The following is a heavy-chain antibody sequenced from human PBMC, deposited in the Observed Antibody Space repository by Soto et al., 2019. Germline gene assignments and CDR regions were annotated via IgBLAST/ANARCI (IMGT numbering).Heavy chain of an antibody. CDR3: ARRPSSSYYYYYMDV. CDR2: IYYSGST. CDR1: CGSISSSSYY. D-gene: IGHD6-6*01. J-gene: IGHJ6*03. V-gene: IGHV4-39*01. Sequence: SETLSLTCTVSCGSISSSSYYWGWIRQPPGKGLEWIGSIYYSGSTYYNPSLKSRVTISVDTSKNQFSLKLSSVTAADTAVYYCARRPSSSYYYYYMDVWGKGTTVTVSS.